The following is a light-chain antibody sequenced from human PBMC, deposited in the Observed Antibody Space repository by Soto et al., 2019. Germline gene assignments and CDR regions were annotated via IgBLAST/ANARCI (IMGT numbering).Light chain of an antibody. V-gene: IGKV3-15*01. J-gene: IGKJ4*01. CDR3: QQYNNWLT. CDR1: QSVSSN. Sequence: EIVMTQSPATLSVSPGERATLSCRASQSVSSNLAWYQQKPGQAPRLLIYGASTRATGIPARFSGSGSGTAFTLTISSLHSEEFAVYYCQQYNNWLTFGGGTKVEIK. CDR2: GAS.